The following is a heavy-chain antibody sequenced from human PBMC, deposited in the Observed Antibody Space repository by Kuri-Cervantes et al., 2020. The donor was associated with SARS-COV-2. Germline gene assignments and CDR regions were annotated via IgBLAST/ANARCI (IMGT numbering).Heavy chain of an antibody. J-gene: IGHJ4*02. CDR1: GGSISSSSYY. CDR2: IYCSGST. Sequence: GSLRLSCTVSGGSISSSSYYWGWIRQPPGKGLEWIGSIYCSGSTYYNPSLKSRVTISVDTSKNQFSLKLSSVTAADTAVYYCARDRDGDNGNDYWGQGTLVTVSS. V-gene: IGHV4-39*07. CDR3: ARDRDGDNGNDY. D-gene: IGHD4/OR15-4a*01.